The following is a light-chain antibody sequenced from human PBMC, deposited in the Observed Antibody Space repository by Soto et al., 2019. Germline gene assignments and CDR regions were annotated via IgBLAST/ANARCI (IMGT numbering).Light chain of an antibody. Sequence: NFMLTQPHSVSESPGKTVTISCTRSSGSIASNYVQWYQQRPGSAPTTVVYEDNQRPSGVPARFSGSIDSSSNSASLTISGLKTEDEADYYCQSYDTNNQVFGGGTQLTVL. CDR1: SGSIASNY. V-gene: IGLV6-57*03. J-gene: IGLJ3*02. CDR3: QSYDTNNQV. CDR2: EDN.